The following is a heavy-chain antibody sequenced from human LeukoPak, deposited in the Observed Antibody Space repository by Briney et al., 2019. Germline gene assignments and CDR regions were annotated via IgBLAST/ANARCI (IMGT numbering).Heavy chain of an antibody. Sequence: HPGGSLRLSCAASGFTFSSYAMSWVRQAPGKGLEWVSGISDRGGSTYYADSVKGRFTISRDNSKNTLYLQLNSLRAEDTAVYYCATDYYGSGTPGGYFHYWGQGTLVTVSS. CDR1: GFTFSSYA. J-gene: IGHJ4*02. CDR3: ATDYYGSGTPGGYFHY. D-gene: IGHD3-10*01. V-gene: IGHV3-23*01. CDR2: ISDRGGST.